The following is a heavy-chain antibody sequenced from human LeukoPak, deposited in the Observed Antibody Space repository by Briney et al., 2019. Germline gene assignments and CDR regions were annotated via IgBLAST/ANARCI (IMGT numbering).Heavy chain of an antibody. J-gene: IGHJ5*02. Sequence: PSETLSLTCTVSGYSISSGYYWGWIRPPPGKGLERIGSIYYSGSTYYNPSLKSRVTISVDTSKNQFSLKLSSVTAADTAVYYCASIKRSSSWYGNWFDPWGQGTLVTVSS. CDR1: GYSISSGYY. V-gene: IGHV4-38-2*02. CDR3: ASIKRSSSWYGNWFDP. CDR2: IYYSGST. D-gene: IGHD6-13*01.